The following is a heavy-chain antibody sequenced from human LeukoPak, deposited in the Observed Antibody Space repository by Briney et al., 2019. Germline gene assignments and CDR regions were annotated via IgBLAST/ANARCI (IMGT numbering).Heavy chain of an antibody. J-gene: IGHJ3*02. CDR3: ASGITMIFAFDI. D-gene: IGHD3-22*01. CDR2: ISSSGSTI. Sequence: GGSLRLSCAASGFTFSSYEMNWVRQAPGKRLEWVSYISSSGSTIYYADSVKGRFTISRDNAKNSLYLQMNSLRAEDTAVYYCASGITMIFAFDIWGQGTMVTVSS. V-gene: IGHV3-48*03. CDR1: GFTFSSYE.